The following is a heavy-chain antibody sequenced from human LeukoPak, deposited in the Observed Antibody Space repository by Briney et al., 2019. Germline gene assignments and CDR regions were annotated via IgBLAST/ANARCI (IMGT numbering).Heavy chain of an antibody. V-gene: IGHV4-59*01. CDR2: IYYSGST. Sequence: SETLSLTCTVSGGSISSYYWSWIRQPPGKGLEWIEYIYYSGSTNYNPSLKSRVTISVDTSKNQFSLKLSSVTAADTAVYYCARGITDYYYYYYYMDVWGKGTTVTISS. J-gene: IGHJ6*03. D-gene: IGHD3-16*01. CDR1: GGSISSYY. CDR3: ARGITDYYYYYYYMDV.